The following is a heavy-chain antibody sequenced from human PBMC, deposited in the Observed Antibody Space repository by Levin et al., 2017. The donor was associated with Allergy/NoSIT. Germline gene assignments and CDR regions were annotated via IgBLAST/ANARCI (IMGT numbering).Heavy chain of an antibody. V-gene: IGHV3-48*02. CDR2: ISSSSSTI. Sequence: GESLKISCAASGFTFSSYSMNWVRQAPGKGLEWVSYISSSSSTIYYADSVKGRFTISRDNAKNSLYLQMNSLRDEDTAVYYCARGYDFWSGLPGYWGQGTLVTVSS. CDR3: ARGYDFWSGLPGY. D-gene: IGHD3-3*01. J-gene: IGHJ4*02. CDR1: GFTFSSYS.